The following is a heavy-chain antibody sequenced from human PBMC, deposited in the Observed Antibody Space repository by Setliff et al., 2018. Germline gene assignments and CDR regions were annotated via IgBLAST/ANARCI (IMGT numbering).Heavy chain of an antibody. CDR2: IIPLFGTT. Sequence: SVKVSCKASGATFSSYGISWVRQAPGQGLEWMGGIIPLFGTTNYAQEFQGRVTITTDESTSTAYLELRSLRSDDTAVYYCVRGQGPRTVVAIPVDCWGQGTLVTVSS. V-gene: IGHV1-69*05. CDR1: GATFSSYG. CDR3: VRGQGPRTVVAIPVDC. D-gene: IGHD3-22*01. J-gene: IGHJ4*02.